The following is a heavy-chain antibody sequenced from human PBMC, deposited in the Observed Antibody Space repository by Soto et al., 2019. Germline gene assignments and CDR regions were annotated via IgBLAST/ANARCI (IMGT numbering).Heavy chain of an antibody. V-gene: IGHV3-23*01. J-gene: IGHJ6*02. Sequence: GGSLRLSCAASGFPFSTSAMNWVRQAPGKGLEWVSIISGTSDAAHYAESVKGRFTSSRDNSKNTLYLQMNGLKTEDTAVYYCTAGYSYGDYYYYGMDVWGQGTTVTVSS. CDR2: ISGTSDAA. D-gene: IGHD5-18*01. CDR1: GFPFSTSA. CDR3: TAGYSYGDYYYYGMDV.